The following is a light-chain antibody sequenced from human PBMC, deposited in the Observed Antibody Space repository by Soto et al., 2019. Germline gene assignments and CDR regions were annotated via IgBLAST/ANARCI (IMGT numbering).Light chain of an antibody. Sequence: EIVLTQSPGTLSLSPGEGATLSCRASQSVASNCLAWYQQKPGQAPRLLIYGTSSRATGIPDRFSGSWSGTDFTITISSLEPEDLAVYYCQQYGTSPQTFGQGTKVEIK. V-gene: IGKV3-20*01. CDR1: QSVASNC. CDR3: QQYGTSPQT. J-gene: IGKJ1*01. CDR2: GTS.